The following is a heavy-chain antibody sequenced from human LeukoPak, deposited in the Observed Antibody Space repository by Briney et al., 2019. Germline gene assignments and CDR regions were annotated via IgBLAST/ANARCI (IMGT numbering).Heavy chain of an antibody. CDR3: AKDPHYYYGSGSYYNGDY. D-gene: IGHD3-10*01. CDR2: ISSDGTNK. Sequence: PGGSLRLSCAASGFTFSHYPIHWVRQAPGKGLEWVAVISSDGTNKYYADSVKGRFTISRDNSKNTLSLQMNSLRAEDTAVYYCAKDPHYYYGSGSYYNGDYWGQGTLVTVSS. J-gene: IGHJ4*02. CDR1: GFTFSHYP. V-gene: IGHV3-30*04.